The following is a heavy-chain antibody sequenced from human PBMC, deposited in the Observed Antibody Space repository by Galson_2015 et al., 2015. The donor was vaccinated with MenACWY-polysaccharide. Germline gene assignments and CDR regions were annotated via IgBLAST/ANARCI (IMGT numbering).Heavy chain of an antibody. CDR1: GVTFSSYA. CDR2: IIPIFGTA. J-gene: IGHJ6*04. CDR3: ARPRGGCSPNYYGMDV. Sequence: SVKVSCKASGVTFSSYAISWVRQAPGQGLEWMGGIIPIFGTANYAQKFQGRVTITADESTSTAYMELSSLRSEDTAVYYCARPRGGCSPNYYGMDVWGKGTTVTVSS. D-gene: IGHD5-18*01. V-gene: IGHV1-69*13.